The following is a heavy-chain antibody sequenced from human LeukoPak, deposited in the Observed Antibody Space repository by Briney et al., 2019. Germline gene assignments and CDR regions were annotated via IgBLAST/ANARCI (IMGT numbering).Heavy chain of an antibody. V-gene: IGHV3-48*03. CDR1: GFTFSSYE. CDR3: ATGNYNKPFDY. CDR2: ISSSGSTI. Sequence: GSLRLSCAASGFTFSSYEMNWVRQAPGKGLEWVSYISSSGSTIYYADSVKGRFTISRDNAKNSLYLQMNSLRAEDTAVYYCATGNYNKPFDYWGQGTLVTVSS. D-gene: IGHD1-7*01. J-gene: IGHJ4*02.